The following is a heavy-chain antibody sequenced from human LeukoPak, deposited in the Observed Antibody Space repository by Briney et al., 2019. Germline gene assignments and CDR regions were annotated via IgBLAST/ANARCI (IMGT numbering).Heavy chain of an antibody. V-gene: IGHV1-69*06. CDR2: IIPIFGTA. CDR3: ARGQLELRTDDYYYMDV. J-gene: IGHJ6*03. CDR1: GGTFSSYA. D-gene: IGHD1-1*01. Sequence: GASVKVSCKASGGTFSSYAISWVRQAPGQGLEWMGGIIPIFGTANYAQKFQGRVTITADKSTSTAYMELSSLRSEDTAVYYCARGQLELRTDDYYYMDVWGKGTTVTVSS.